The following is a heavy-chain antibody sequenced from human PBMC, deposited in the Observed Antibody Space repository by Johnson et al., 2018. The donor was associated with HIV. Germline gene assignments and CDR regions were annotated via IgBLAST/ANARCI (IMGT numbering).Heavy chain of an antibody. CDR1: GFIFSDYY. J-gene: IGHJ3*02. V-gene: IGHV3-11*04. D-gene: IGHD1-26*01. CDR2: ISSSGRTI. CDR3: ARALVDDAFDI. Sequence: QVQLVESGGDLVKPGGSLRLSCAASGFIFSDYYMTWIRQAPGKGLESISYISSSGRTIYSTDSVQGRFTISRDNVKNSLYLQMDSLRPEDTAVYYCARALVDDAFDIWGQGTMVTVSS.